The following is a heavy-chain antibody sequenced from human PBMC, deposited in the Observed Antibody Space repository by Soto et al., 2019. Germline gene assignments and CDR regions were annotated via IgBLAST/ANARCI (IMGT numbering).Heavy chain of an antibody. D-gene: IGHD3-10*01. Sequence: VPVVASGGGLVQPGRSLRLSCAVSGFRFEQYVMHWVRQAPAKGLECVSTVSPTGDTVAYADSVEGGFTGSRDNAENSLYLQMNSVKGDDTAFYYCLKGAPKGSNNDWGQGTLVTFSS. CDR3: LKGAPKGSNND. J-gene: IGHJ4*02. CDR2: VSPTGDTV. V-gene: IGHV3-9*01. CDR1: GFRFEQYV.